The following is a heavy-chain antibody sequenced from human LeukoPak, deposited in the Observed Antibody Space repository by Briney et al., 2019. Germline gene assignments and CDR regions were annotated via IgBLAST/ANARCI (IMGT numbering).Heavy chain of an antibody. CDR1: GGSFSGYY. D-gene: IGHD2-2*01. J-gene: IGHJ5*02. CDR2: INHSGST. Sequence: SETLSLTCAVYGGSFSGYYWSWSRQPPGKGLEWIGEINHSGSTNYNPSLKSRVTISVDTSKNQFSLKLSSVTAADTAVYYCARVRYCSSTSCSWGRGTLVTVSS. CDR3: ARVRYCSSTSCS. V-gene: IGHV4-34*01.